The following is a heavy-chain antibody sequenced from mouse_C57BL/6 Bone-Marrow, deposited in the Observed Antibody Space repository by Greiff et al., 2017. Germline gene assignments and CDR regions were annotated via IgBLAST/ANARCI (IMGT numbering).Heavy chain of an antibody. V-gene: IGHV14-2*01. CDR1: GFNIKDYY. D-gene: IGHD1-1*01. Sequence: VQLQQSGAELVKPGASVKLSCTASGFNIKDYYMHWVKQRTEQGLEWIGRIDPEDGETKYAPQFPGKATITAATSSNTAYLQLSILTSEDTAVYYCARSHFYGSPAWFAYWGQGTLVTVSA. J-gene: IGHJ3*01. CDR2: IDPEDGET. CDR3: ARSHFYGSPAWFAY.